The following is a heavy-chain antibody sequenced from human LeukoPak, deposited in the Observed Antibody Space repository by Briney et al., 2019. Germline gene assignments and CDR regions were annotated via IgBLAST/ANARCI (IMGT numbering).Heavy chain of an antibody. Sequence: PGRSLRLSCAASGFTFDDYAMPWVRQAPGRGLEWVSGISWNSGSMGYADSVKGRFTISRDNAKNSLYLQLNSVRPEDTALYYCARVRGYGDYAVFDYWGQGILVTVSS. CDR2: ISWNSGSM. CDR1: GFTFDDYA. CDR3: ARVRGYGDYAVFDY. D-gene: IGHD4-17*01. J-gene: IGHJ4*02. V-gene: IGHV3-9*01.